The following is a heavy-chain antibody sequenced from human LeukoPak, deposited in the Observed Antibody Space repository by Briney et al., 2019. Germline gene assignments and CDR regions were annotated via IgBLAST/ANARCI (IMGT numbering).Heavy chain of an antibody. CDR1: GFTFSSYA. Sequence: TEGSLRLSCAASGFTFSSYAMSWVRQAPGKGLEWVSAISGSGGSTYYADSVKGRFTISRDNSKNTLYLQMNSLRAEDTAVYYCAKDCPRESCSGGSCSAPWGQGTLVTVSS. V-gene: IGHV3-23*01. J-gene: IGHJ5*02. D-gene: IGHD2-15*01. CDR2: ISGSGGST. CDR3: AKDCPRESCSGGSCSAP.